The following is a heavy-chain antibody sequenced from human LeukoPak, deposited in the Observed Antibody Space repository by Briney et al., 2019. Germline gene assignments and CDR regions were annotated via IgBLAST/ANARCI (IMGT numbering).Heavy chain of an antibody. CDR3: AVSRDGYNLFYFDY. V-gene: IGHV3-30*02. CDR2: IRYDGSNK. D-gene: IGHD5-24*01. J-gene: IGHJ4*02. CDR1: GFTFSSYG. Sequence: GGSLRLSCAASGFTFSSYGMHWVRQAPGKGLEWVAFIRYDGSNKYYADSVKGRFTISRDNSKNTLYLQMNSLRAEDTAVYYCAVSRDGYNLFYFDYWGQGTLVTVSS.